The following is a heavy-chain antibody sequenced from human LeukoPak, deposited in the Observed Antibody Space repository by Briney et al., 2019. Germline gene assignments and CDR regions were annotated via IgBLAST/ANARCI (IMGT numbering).Heavy chain of an antibody. CDR1: GFTFSSYV. V-gene: IGHV3-23*01. D-gene: IGHD5-18*01. CDR2: ISGSGGST. Sequence: GGSLRLSCAASGFTFSSYVMSWVRQAPGKGLEWVSVISGSGGSTYYADSVKGQFTISRDNSKNTLYLQMNSLRAEDTAVYYCAKGDTGMIRRYYFDYWGQGTLVTVSS. J-gene: IGHJ4*02. CDR3: AKGDTGMIRRYYFDY.